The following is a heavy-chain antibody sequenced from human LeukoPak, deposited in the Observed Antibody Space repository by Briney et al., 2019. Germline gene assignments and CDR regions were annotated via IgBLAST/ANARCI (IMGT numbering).Heavy chain of an antibody. CDR3: ARVVKGGYDY. J-gene: IGHJ4*02. V-gene: IGHV3-21*01. D-gene: IGHD5-12*01. CDR2: ISTGSNYI. Sequence: GGSLRLSCAASGFTFSIYAMSWVRQAPGKGLEWLSSISTGSNYIYYADSVRGRFTISGDNAINTLYLQMNSLRPDDTALYYCARVVKGGYDYWGQGTRVTVSS. CDR1: GFTFSIYA.